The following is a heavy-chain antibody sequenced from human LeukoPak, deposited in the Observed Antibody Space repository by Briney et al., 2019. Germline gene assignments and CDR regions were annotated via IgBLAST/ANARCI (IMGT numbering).Heavy chain of an antibody. Sequence: SETLSLTCAIDGGSFSGYYWAWIRQPPGKGLEWIGEINHSGSTNYNPSLESRVTISVDTSKNQFSLKLSSVTAADTAVYYCARRKNTAIAMVRGVRGSLNWFDPWGQGTLVTVSS. V-gene: IGHV4-34*01. J-gene: IGHJ5*02. CDR1: GGSFSGYY. CDR2: INHSGST. CDR3: ARRKNTAIAMVRGVRGSLNWFDP. D-gene: IGHD3-10*01.